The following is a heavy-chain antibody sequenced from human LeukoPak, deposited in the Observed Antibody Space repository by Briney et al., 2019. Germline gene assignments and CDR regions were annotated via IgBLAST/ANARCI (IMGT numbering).Heavy chain of an antibody. CDR2: ISSSGSTI. Sequence: GGSLRLSCAASGFTFSDYYMSWIRQAPGKGLEWASYISSSGSTIYYADSVKGRFTISRDNAKNSLYLQMNSLRAEDTAVYYCASPRYSGSYRIDYWGQGTLVTVSS. CDR3: ASPRYSGSYRIDY. D-gene: IGHD1-26*01. J-gene: IGHJ4*02. CDR1: GFTFSDYY. V-gene: IGHV3-11*01.